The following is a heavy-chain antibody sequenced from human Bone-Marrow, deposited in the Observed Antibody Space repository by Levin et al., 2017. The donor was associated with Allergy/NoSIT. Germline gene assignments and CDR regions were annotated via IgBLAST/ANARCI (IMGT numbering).Heavy chain of an antibody. CDR1: GGSISSHY. D-gene: IGHD6-6*01. V-gene: IGHV4-59*11. J-gene: IGHJ4*02. CDR2: IYYSGST. Sequence: SETLSLTCNVSGGSISSHYWSWIRQPPGKGLEWIGSIYYSGSTNYNPSLKSRVTISVDTSKNEFSLKLSSVTAADTAMYYCAREYSSSSGKPFDYWGQGTRVTVSS. CDR3: AREYSSSSGKPFDY.